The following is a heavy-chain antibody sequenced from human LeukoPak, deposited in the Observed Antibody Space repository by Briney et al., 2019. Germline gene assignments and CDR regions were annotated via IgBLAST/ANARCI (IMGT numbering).Heavy chain of an antibody. Sequence: SVKVSCKASGYTFTSYDINWVRQPTGQGLEWMGWMNPNSGNTGYAQKFQGRPTMTRNSSITTAYMELSSLRSEAAAVYYCARGATYVVPSAAYYFDYWGQGTLVTVSS. D-gene: IGHD2-2*01. V-gene: IGHV1-8*01. CDR3: ARGATYVVPSAAYYFDY. CDR1: GYTFTSYD. J-gene: IGHJ4*02. CDR2: MNPNSGNT.